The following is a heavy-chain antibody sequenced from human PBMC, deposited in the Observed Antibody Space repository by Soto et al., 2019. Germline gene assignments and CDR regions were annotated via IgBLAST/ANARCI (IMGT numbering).Heavy chain of an antibody. CDR1: GYTFTGYY. CDR2: INPNSGGT. CDR3: ARPPAGYGDYPYFDY. J-gene: IGHJ4*02. V-gene: IGHV1-2*04. D-gene: IGHD4-17*01. Sequence: ASVKVSCKASGYTFTGYYMHWVRQAPGQGLEWMGWINPNSGGTNYAQKFQGWVTMTRDTSISTAYMELSRLRSDDTALYYCARPPAGYGDYPYFDYWGQGTLVTVSS.